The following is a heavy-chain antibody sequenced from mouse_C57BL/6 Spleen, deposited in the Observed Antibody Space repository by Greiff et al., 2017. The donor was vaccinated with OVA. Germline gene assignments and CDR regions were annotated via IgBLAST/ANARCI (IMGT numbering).Heavy chain of an antibody. V-gene: IGHV5-6*02. CDR1: GFTFSSYG. J-gene: IGHJ2*01. D-gene: IGHD2-3*01. CDR3: ARRDYDGNYFDY. Sequence: EVKLVESGGDLVKPGGSLKLSCAASGFTFSSYGMSWVRQPPDKRLAWVATISSGGSYTYYPDSVKGRFTISRDNAKTTLYMQMSSRKSEDTAMYYCARRDYDGNYFDYWGQGTTLTVSS. CDR2: ISSGGSYT.